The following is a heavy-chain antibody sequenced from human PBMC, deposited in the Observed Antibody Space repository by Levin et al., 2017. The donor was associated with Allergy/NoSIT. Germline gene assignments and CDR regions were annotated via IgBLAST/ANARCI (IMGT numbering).Heavy chain of an antibody. D-gene: IGHD1-26*01. J-gene: IGHJ1*01. Sequence: SGPTLVKPTQTLTLTCTFSGFSLSTSGVGVGWIRQPPGKALEWLALIFWDDDKRYSPSLKSRLTITKDTSKNQVVLTMTNMDPVDTATYFCAYRLGKWELGHWGQGTLVTVSS. V-gene: IGHV2-5*02. CDR3: AYRLGKWELGH. CDR1: GFSLSTSGVG. CDR2: IFWDDDK.